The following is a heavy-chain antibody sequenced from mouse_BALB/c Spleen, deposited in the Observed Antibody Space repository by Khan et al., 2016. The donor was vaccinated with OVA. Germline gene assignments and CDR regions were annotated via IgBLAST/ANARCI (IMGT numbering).Heavy chain of an antibody. J-gene: IGHJ3*01. V-gene: IGHV1-54*01. CDR1: GYAFTDFL. CDR2: INPGSGDT. D-gene: IGHD1-1*02. Sequence: QMQLKQSGAELVRPGTSVKVSCKASGYAFTDFLIEWLQQRPGQGLEWIGLINPGSGDTNYNEKFKGKATLTANKSSSTAYMQLSSLTSDDSAVYFCARGGYGSWAYWGQGTLVTVSA. CDR3: ARGGYGSWAY.